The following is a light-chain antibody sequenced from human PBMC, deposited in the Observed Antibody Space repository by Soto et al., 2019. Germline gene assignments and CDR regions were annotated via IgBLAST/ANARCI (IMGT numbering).Light chain of an antibody. CDR3: SSYAGSNNLV. Sequence: QSALTQPASVSGSPGQSITISCTGTSSDVGGYNYVSWYQQHPGKAPKLMIYEVSNRPSGVPDRFSASKSGNTASLTVSGLQAEDEADYYCSSYAGSNNLVFGGGTKLTVL. CDR2: EVS. CDR1: SSDVGGYNY. V-gene: IGLV2-8*01. J-gene: IGLJ2*01.